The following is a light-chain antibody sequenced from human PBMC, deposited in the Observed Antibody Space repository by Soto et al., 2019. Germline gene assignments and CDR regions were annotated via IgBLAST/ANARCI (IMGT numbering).Light chain of an antibody. J-gene: IGKJ1*01. CDR1: QSVGNN. Sequence: IVMTQSPTTLSVSPVERTTLSCWASQSVGNNLAWYQQIPGQAPRLLIYGAYTRATGIPARFSGSGSGTDFTLTISRLEPEDLAVYYCQQYDNSVWTFGQGTKVDIK. CDR2: GAY. V-gene: IGKV3-15*01. CDR3: QQYDNSVWT.